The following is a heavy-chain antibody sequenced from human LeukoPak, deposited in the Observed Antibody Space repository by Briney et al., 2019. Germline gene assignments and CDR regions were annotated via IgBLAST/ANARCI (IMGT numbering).Heavy chain of an antibody. CDR2: IYHSGST. V-gene: IGHV4-4*02. D-gene: IGHD3-22*01. CDR3: AVYYDSSGYYYDAFDI. Sequence: SGTLSLTCAVSGGSISSSNWWSWVRQPPGKGLEWIGEIYHSGSTNYNPSLKSRVTISVDKSKNQFSLKLSSVTAADTAVYYCAVYYDSSGYYYDAFDIWGQGTMVTVSS. CDR1: GGSISSSNW. J-gene: IGHJ3*02.